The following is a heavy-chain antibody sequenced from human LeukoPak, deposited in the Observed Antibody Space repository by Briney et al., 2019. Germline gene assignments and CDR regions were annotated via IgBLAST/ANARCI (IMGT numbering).Heavy chain of an antibody. Sequence: SETLSLTCTLSGGSFSRYSWIWVRQPAGKGLGWIGRIYTSESTNYNPSLKSRVTISVDKSKGQFSLKLSSVTAADTAVYYCARVGSGDYSPFDYWGQGTLVTVSS. CDR2: IYTSEST. V-gene: IGHV4-4*07. J-gene: IGHJ4*02. CDR3: ARVGSGDYSPFDY. CDR1: GGSFSRYS. D-gene: IGHD1-26*01.